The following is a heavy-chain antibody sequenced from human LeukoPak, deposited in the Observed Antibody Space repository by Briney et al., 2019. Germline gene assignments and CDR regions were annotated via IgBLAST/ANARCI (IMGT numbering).Heavy chain of an antibody. Sequence: PSETLSLTCTVSGDSISNYYWSWIRQPPGKGLEWIGYIYYSGSTNYNPSLKSRVTISVDTSKNQFSLKLSSVTAADTAVYYCARDYCTTTRCYPHYFDYWGQGTLVTVSS. CDR3: ARDYCTTTRCYPHYFDY. V-gene: IGHV4-59*01. D-gene: IGHD2-2*01. J-gene: IGHJ4*02. CDR2: IYYSGST. CDR1: GDSISNYY.